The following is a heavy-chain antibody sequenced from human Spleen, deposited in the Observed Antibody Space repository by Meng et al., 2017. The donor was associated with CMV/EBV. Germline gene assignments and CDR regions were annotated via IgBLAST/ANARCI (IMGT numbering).Heavy chain of an antibody. CDR2: ISGSGATT. Sequence: GESLKISCAASGFTFKNYAMNWVRQAPGKGLEWVSGISGSGATTYYADSVKGRLTISRDNSKNTLFLQMNSLRAEDTAVYYCARKGKQQLEDYGMDVWGQGTTVTVSS. V-gene: IGHV3-23*01. D-gene: IGHD6-13*01. CDR3: ARKGKQQLEDYGMDV. J-gene: IGHJ6*02. CDR1: GFTFKNYA.